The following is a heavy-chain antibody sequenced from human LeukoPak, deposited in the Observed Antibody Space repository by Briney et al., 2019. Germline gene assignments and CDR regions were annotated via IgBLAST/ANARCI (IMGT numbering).Heavy chain of an antibody. V-gene: IGHV1-18*01. CDR3: ARVVAGRVVAATPDNYYYYYGMDV. Sequence: ASVTVSCKASGYTFTSYGISWVRQAPRQGLEWMGWISAYNGNTNYAQKLQGRVTMTTDTSTSTAYMELRSLRSDDTAVYYCARVVAGRVVAATPDNYYYYYGMDVWGQGTTVAVSS. CDR2: ISAYNGNT. D-gene: IGHD2-15*01. J-gene: IGHJ6*02. CDR1: GYTFTSYG.